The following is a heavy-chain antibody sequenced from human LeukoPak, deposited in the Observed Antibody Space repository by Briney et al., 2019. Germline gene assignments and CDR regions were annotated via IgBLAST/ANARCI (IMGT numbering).Heavy chain of an antibody. CDR2: IYYSGST. Sequence: SDTLSLTCTVSGGSISSYYWSWIRQPTGKGLECIGYIYYSGSTNYNPSLKSRVTISVDTSKNQFSLKVSSVTAADTAVYYCARHNYYSNYGDWFDPWGQGTLVTVSS. CDR3: ARHNYYSNYGDWFDP. V-gene: IGHV4-59*08. D-gene: IGHD4-11*01. CDR1: GGSISSYY. J-gene: IGHJ5*02.